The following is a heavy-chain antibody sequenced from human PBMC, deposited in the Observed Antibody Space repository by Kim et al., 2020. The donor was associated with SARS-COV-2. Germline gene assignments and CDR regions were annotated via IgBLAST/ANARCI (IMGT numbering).Heavy chain of an antibody. V-gene: IGHV3-23*01. CDR2: INDNGDHT. CDR3: AKRNRITRYGYDAFDI. Sequence: LSLTCVASGFTFRSYAMTWVRQAPGKVLEWVSAINDNGDHTYYTDSARGRFTISRDNSKNTVFLQLNSLSAEDTALYSCAKRNRITRYGYDAFDIWG. J-gene: IGHJ3*02. CDR1: GFTFRSYA. D-gene: IGHD3-10*01.